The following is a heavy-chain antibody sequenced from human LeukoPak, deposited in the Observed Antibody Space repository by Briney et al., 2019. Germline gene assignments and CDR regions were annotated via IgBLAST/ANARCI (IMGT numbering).Heavy chain of an antibody. CDR2: INPNSGGT. CDR1: GYTFTGYY. J-gene: IGHJ4*02. V-gene: IGHV1-2*02. D-gene: IGHD1-26*01. CDR3: ARVRPRVGAQRNFDY. Sequence: GASVKVSCKASGYTFTGYYMHWVRQAPGQGLEWMGWINPNSGGTNYAQKFQGRVTMTRDTSISTAYMELSRLRSDDTAVYYCARVRPRVGAQRNFDYWGQGTLVTVSS.